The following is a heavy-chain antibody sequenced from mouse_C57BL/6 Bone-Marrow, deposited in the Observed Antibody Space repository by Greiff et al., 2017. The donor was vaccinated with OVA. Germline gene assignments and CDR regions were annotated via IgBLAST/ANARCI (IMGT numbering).Heavy chain of an antibody. CDR1: GYTFTSYW. CDR2: IDPADSYT. D-gene: IGHD2-3*01. V-gene: IGHV1-50*01. Sequence: QVQLQQSGAELVKPGASVKLSCKASGYTFTSYWMQWVRQRPGQGLEWIGDIDPADSYTNYNQTFKGKATLTVDTSSSTAYMQLSSLTSEDSAVYYCARGEWLLLFAYWGQGTLVTVSA. CDR3: ARGEWLLLFAY. J-gene: IGHJ3*01.